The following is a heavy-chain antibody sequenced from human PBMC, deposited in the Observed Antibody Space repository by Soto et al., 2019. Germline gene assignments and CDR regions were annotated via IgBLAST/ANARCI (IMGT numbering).Heavy chain of an antibody. CDR3: ARGPPTPLGYMDV. CDR1: GGSFSGYY. V-gene: IGHV4-34*01. D-gene: IGHD7-27*01. Sequence: SETLSLTCAVYGGSFSGYYWSWIRQPPGKGLEWIGEINHSGSTNYNPSLKSRVTISVDTSKNQFSLKLSSVTAADTAVYYCARGPPTPLGYMDVWGKRTTVTVSS. CDR2: INHSGST. J-gene: IGHJ6*03.